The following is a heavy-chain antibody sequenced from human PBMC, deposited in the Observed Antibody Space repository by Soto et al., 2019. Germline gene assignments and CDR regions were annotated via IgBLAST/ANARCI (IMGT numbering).Heavy chain of an antibody. CDR1: GGTFSSYA. J-gene: IGHJ5*02. CDR2: IIPIFGTA. V-gene: IGHV1-69*13. CDR3: ARDHIYCGGDCSPGWFDP. D-gene: IGHD2-21*02. Sequence: SVKVSCKASGGTFSSYAISWVRQAPGQGLEWMGGIIPIFGTANYAQKFQGRVTITADESTSTAYMELSSLRSEDAAVYYCARDHIYCGGDCSPGWFDPWGQGTLVTVSS.